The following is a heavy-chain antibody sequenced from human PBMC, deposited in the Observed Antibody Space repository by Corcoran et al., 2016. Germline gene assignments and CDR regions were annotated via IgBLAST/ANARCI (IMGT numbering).Heavy chain of an antibody. D-gene: IGHD4-17*01. CDR2: MNPNSGNT. CDR1: GYTFTSYD. CDR3: AIGKSQMTTVTVGYYYYYGMDV. V-gene: IGHV1-8*01. Sequence: QVQLVQSGAEVKKPGASVKVSCKASGYTFTSYDINWVRQATGQGLEWMGWMNPNSGNTGYAQKFQGRVTMTRNTSISTAYMELSSLRSEDTAVYYCAIGKSQMTTVTVGYYYYYGMDVWGQGTTVTVSS. J-gene: IGHJ6*02.